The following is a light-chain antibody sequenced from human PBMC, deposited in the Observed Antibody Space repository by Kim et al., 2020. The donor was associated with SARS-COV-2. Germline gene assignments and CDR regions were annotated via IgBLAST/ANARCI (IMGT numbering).Light chain of an antibody. CDR2: QDE. V-gene: IGLV3-1*01. CDR1: RLGNKY. Sequence: SYELTQPPSVSVSPGQTASITCSGERLGNKYVCWYQKKPGQSPVVVMHQDERRPSGIPERFSGSNSGNTATLTISGTQAMDEADYYCQVWESTTTVFGGG. CDR3: QVWESTTTV. J-gene: IGLJ2*01.